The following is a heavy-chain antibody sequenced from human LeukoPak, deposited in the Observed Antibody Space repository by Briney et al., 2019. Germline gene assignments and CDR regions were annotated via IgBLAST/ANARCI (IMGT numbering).Heavy chain of an antibody. V-gene: IGHV3-9*01. D-gene: IGHD2-2*01. Sequence: GGSLRLSCAASGFTFDDYAMPWVRQAPGKGLEWVSGISWNSGSIGYADSVKGRFTISRDNAKNSLYLQMNSLRAEDTALYYCARVRRDVVVPADAFDIWGQGTMVTVSS. CDR1: GFTFDDYA. CDR3: ARVRRDVVVPADAFDI. CDR2: ISWNSGSI. J-gene: IGHJ3*02.